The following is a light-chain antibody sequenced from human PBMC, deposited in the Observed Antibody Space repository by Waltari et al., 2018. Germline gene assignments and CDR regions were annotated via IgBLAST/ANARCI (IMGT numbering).Light chain of an antibody. CDR2: SNN. Sequence: QSVLTQPPSASGTPGQRVTIPCSGSSSKIGSNTVNWYQQLPGTAPKLLIYSNNQRPSGVPDRFSGSKSCTSASLAISGLQSEDEADYYCAAWDDSLNGVVFGGGTKLTVL. CDR1: SSKIGSNT. CDR3: AAWDDSLNGVV. J-gene: IGLJ2*01. V-gene: IGLV1-44*01.